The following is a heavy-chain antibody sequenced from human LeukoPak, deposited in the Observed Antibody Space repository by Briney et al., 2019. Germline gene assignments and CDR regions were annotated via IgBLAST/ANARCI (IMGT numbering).Heavy chain of an antibody. CDR1: GYTFTNYG. V-gene: IGHV1-18*03. D-gene: IGHD1-26*01. CDR2: ISAYNGNT. J-gene: IGHJ4*02. CDR3: ARVLGGTYSLAY. Sequence: ASVKVSCKASGYTFTNYGISWVRQAPGQGLEWMGWISAYNGNTNYAQKLQGRVTMTRDTSASTVYMELSRLISDDMAVYYCARVLGGTYSLAYWGQGTLLTVSS.